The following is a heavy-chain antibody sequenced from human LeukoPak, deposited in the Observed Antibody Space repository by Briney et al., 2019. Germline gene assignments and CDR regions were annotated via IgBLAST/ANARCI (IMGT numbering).Heavy chain of an antibody. CDR2: IIPIFGTA. CDR1: GGTFSSYA. D-gene: IGHD2-8*01. Sequence: SVKVSCKASGGTFSSYAISWVRQAPGQGLEWMGGIIPIFGTASYAQKFQGRVTITADESTSTAYMELSSLRSEDTAVYYCARETYCTNGVCEGYYYYMDVWGKGTTVTVSS. V-gene: IGHV1-69*13. CDR3: ARETYCTNGVCEGYYYYMDV. J-gene: IGHJ6*03.